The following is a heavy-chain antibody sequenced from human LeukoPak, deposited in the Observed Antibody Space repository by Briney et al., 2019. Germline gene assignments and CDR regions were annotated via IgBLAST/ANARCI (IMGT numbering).Heavy chain of an antibody. V-gene: IGHV3-23*01. D-gene: IGHD6-13*01. J-gene: IGHJ6*02. CDR1: GFTFSSYA. CDR3: AKSLRATAGYYYGMDV. CDR2: ISGSGGST. Sequence: GGSLRLSCAASGFTFSSYAMSWVRQAPGKGLEWVSAISGSGGSTYYADSVKGRFTISRDNSKNTLYLQMNSLRAEDTAVYYCAKSLRATAGYYYGMDVWGQGTTVTVSS.